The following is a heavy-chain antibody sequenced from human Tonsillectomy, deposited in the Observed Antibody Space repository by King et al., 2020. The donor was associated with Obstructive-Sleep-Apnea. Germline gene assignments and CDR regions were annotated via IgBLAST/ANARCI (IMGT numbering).Heavy chain of an antibody. Sequence: VQLVESGGGVVQPGRSLRLSCAASGFTFSSYAMHWVRQAPGKGLEWVAVISYDGSNKYYADSVKGRFTISRDNSKNTLYLQMNSLRAEDTAVYYCARDPTTSSSWYLMLFDYWGQGTLVTVSS. CDR3: ARDPTTSSSWYLMLFDY. J-gene: IGHJ4*02. CDR2: ISYDGSNK. CDR1: GFTFSSYA. V-gene: IGHV3-30*04. D-gene: IGHD6-13*01.